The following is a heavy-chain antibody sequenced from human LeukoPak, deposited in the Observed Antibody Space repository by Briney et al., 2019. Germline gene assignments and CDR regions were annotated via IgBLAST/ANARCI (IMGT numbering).Heavy chain of an antibody. CDR1: GFTFDDYA. V-gene: IGHV3-9*01. J-gene: IGHJ4*02. D-gene: IGHD6-13*01. CDR2: ISWNSGSI. CDR3: AKGYSSSWFQYYFDY. Sequence: HPGGSLRLSCAASGFTFDDYAMHWVRQAPGKGLEWVSGISWNSGSIGYADSVKGRFTISRDNAKNSLYLRMNSLRAEDTALYYCAKGYSSSWFQYYFDYWGQGTLVTVSS.